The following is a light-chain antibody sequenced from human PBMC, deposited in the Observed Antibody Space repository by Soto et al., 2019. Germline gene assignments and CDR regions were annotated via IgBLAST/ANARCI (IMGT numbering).Light chain of an antibody. CDR2: GTS. Sequence: EIVLTQSPGTLSLSPGERATLSCGASQSVGSPNLSWYQQKPGQAPSFLIYGTSSRPIGIPDRFSGSGSGTDFTLTISRREPEDFAVYYCQQYAHSRLTFGKGTRVEIK. J-gene: IGKJ1*01. CDR1: QSVGSPN. CDR3: QQYAHSRLT. V-gene: IGKV3-20*01.